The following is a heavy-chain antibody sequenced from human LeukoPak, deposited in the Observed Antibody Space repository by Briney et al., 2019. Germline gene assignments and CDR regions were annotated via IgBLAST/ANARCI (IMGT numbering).Heavy chain of an antibody. CDR3: ARDKVVGPSNFDY. CDR2: ISGSGGTT. D-gene: IGHD2-15*01. CDR1: GFTFSTYA. J-gene: IGHJ4*02. Sequence: GGSLRLSCVASGFTFSTYAMSWVRQAPGKGLEWVSVISGSGGTTYYADSVKGRFTISRDNARNSLYLQMNSLRAEDTAVYYCARDKVVGPSNFDYWGQGTLVTVSS. V-gene: IGHV3-23*01.